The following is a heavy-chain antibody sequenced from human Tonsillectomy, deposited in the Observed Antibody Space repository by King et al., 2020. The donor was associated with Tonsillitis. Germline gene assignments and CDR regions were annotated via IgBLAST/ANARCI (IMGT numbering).Heavy chain of an antibody. CDR3: ARDPPYIVGVTPPDY. CDR2: IWYDGNIT. CDR1: GFTFSTYG. J-gene: IGHJ4*02. Sequence: ESGGGVVQPGRSLRLSCAASGFTFSTYGMHWVRQAPGKGLEWVAVIWYDGNITYYADSVKGRFTISRDNSKNTLYLQMSSLRGEETAVYYCARDPPYIVGVTPPDYWGQGTLVTVSS. V-gene: IGHV3-33*01. D-gene: IGHD1-26*01.